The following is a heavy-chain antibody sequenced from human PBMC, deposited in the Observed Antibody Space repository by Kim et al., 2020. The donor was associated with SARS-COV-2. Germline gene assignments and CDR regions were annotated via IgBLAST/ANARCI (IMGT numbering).Heavy chain of an antibody. CDR3: ATLRGDFWSGFGSWFDP. CDR1: GGSFSGYY. V-gene: IGHV4-34*01. D-gene: IGHD3-3*01. Sequence: SETLSLTCAVYGGSFSGYYWSWIRQPPGKGLEWIGEINHSGSTNYNPSLKSRVTISVDTSKNQFSLKLSSVTAADTAVYYCATLRGDFWSGFGSWFDPWGQGTLVTVSS. CDR2: INHSGST. J-gene: IGHJ5*02.